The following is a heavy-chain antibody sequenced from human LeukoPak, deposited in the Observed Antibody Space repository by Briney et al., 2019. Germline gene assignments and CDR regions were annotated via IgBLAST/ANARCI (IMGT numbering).Heavy chain of an antibody. V-gene: IGHV3-7*01. CDR3: AGGIAMVRGGDV. J-gene: IGHJ6*04. D-gene: IGHD3-10*01. CDR1: GFTFNRYW. Sequence: GGSLRLSCAASGFTFNRYWMSWVRQAPGKGLEWVANINEDGSEKNYVDSVKGRFTISRDNAKNSLYLQMNSLRVEDTAVYYCAGGIAMVRGGDVWGKGTTVNVSS. CDR2: INEDGSEK.